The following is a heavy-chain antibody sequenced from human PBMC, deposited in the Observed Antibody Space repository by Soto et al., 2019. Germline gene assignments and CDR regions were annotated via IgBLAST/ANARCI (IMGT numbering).Heavy chain of an antibody. J-gene: IGHJ3*02. Sequence: GGSLRLSCAASGFIFSNAWMSWVRQAPGKGLEWVGRIKSKTDGGTTDYAAPVKGRFTISRDDSKNTLYLQMNSLRAEDTAVYYCARGDYYDSSGPFSDAFDIWGQGTMVTVS. D-gene: IGHD3-22*01. CDR1: GFIFSNAW. CDR2: IKSKTDGGTT. CDR3: ARGDYYDSSGPFSDAFDI. V-gene: IGHV3-15*01.